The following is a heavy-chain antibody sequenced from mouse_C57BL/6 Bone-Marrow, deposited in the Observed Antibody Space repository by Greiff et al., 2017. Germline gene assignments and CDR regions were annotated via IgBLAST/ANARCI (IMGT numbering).Heavy chain of an antibody. J-gene: IGHJ1*03. Sequence: VQLQQSGAELVRPGTSVKMSCKASGYTFTNYWIGWAKQRPGHGLEWIGVIYPGGGYTNYNEKFKGKATLTADKSSSTAYMQFSSLTSEDSAIYYCARGGYDGYFDVWGTGTTVTVSA. V-gene: IGHV1-63*01. CDR2: IYPGGGYT. CDR3: ARGGYDGYFDV. D-gene: IGHD2-2*01. CDR1: GYTFTNYW.